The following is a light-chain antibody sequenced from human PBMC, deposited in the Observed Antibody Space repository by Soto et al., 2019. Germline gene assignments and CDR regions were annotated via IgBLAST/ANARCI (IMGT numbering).Light chain of an antibody. CDR1: RSVSSN. CDR3: QQYDKWPRT. CDR2: GAS. Sequence: EVVLTQSPGTLSLSRGERATLSCRASRSVSSNLAWYQQRPGQAPRLLIYGASTRATGVPARFSGSGSGTEFTLTISNLQSEDFAVYHCQQYDKWPRTFGQGTKVDIK. V-gene: IGKV3-15*01. J-gene: IGKJ1*01.